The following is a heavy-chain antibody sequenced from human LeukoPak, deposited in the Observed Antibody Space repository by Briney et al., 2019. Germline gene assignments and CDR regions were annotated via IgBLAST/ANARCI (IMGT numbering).Heavy chain of an antibody. CDR1: GFTFSSYA. V-gene: IGHV3-30*04. CDR2: ISYDGTNK. Sequence: PGGSLRLSCAASGFTFSSYAMHWVRQAPGKGLEWVAVISYDGTNKYYADSVKDRFTISRDNSKNTLYLQMNSLRAEDTAVYYCARGTMVRGVLVNWGQGTLVTVSS. D-gene: IGHD3-10*01. J-gene: IGHJ4*02. CDR3: ARGTMVRGVLVN.